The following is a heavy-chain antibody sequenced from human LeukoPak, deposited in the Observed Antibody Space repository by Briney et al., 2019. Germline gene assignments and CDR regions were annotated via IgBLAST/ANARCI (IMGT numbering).Heavy chain of an antibody. D-gene: IGHD6-19*01. CDR2: IYSGGST. CDR3: ARQNSGWYFDY. V-gene: IGHV3-53*01. CDR1: GFTVSSDY. Sequence: PWGSLRLSCAASGFTVSSDYMSWVRQAPGKGLEWVSAIYSGGSTYYAASVKGRFTISRDNSKNTLYLQMNSLGAEDTAVYYCARQNSGWYFDYWGQGTLVTVSS. J-gene: IGHJ4*02.